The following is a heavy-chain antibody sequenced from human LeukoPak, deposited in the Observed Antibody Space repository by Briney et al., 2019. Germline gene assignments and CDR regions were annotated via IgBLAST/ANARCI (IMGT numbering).Heavy chain of an antibody. V-gene: IGHV3-30*02. Sequence: PGGSLRLSCAASGFTFSSYGMHWVSQAQGKGMEWVAFIRYYGSNIYYADSVNGRFTISRDNSKNTLYLQMNSLRAEDTAVYYCAKVWPYCSSTSFYIEDYWGQGTLVTVSA. D-gene: IGHD2-2*02. CDR2: IRYYGSNI. J-gene: IGHJ4*02. CDR3: AKVWPYCSSTSFYIEDY. CDR1: GFTFSSYG.